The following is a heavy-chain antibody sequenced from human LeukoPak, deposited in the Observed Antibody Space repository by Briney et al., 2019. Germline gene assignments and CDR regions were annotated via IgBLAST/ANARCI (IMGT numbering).Heavy chain of an antibody. CDR2: ISGSGGST. J-gene: IGHJ4*02. D-gene: IGHD6-19*01. V-gene: IGHV3-23*01. Sequence: GGSLRLSCAASGFTFSSYAMSWVRQAPGKGLEWVSAISGSGGSTYYADSVKGRFTISRDNSKNTLYLQMNNLRAEDTAVYYCAKRLAMTGTYHFDYWGQGTLVTVSS. CDR1: GFTFSSYA. CDR3: AKRLAMTGTYHFDY.